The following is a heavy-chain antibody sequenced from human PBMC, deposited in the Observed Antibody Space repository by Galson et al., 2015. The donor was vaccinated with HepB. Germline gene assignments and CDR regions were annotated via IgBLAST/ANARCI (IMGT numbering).Heavy chain of an antibody. D-gene: IGHD4-17*01. V-gene: IGHV1-18*04. CDR3: ARVPDYGDFYYYYYYGMDV. J-gene: IGHJ6*02. CDR1: GYTFTSYG. CDR2: ISAYNGNT. Sequence: SCKASGYTFTSYGISWVRQAPGQGLEWMGWISAYNGNTNYAQKLQGRVTMTTDTSTSTAYMELRSLRSDDTAVYYCARVPDYGDFYYYYYYGMDVWGQGTTVTVSS.